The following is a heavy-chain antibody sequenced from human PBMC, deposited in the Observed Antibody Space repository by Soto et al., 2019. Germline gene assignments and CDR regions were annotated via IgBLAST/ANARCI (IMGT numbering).Heavy chain of an antibody. J-gene: IGHJ4*02. CDR1: GFTFSSNW. V-gene: IGHV3-74*01. D-gene: IGHD3-10*01. CDR2: ISSDGSST. Sequence: GGSLRLSCAASGFTFSSNWMHWVRQVPGKGLVWVSRISSDGSSTTYADSVKGRFTISRDNAKNTLYLQMNSLRAEDTAVYYCASPFGLSSSGSGSYEWGQGTLVTVSS. CDR3: ASPFGLSSSGSGSYE.